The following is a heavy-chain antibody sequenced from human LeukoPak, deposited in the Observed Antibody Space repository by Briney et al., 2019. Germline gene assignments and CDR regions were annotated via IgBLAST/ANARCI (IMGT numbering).Heavy chain of an antibody. D-gene: IGHD2-8*01. V-gene: IGHV3-30*18. J-gene: IGHJ6*02. CDR1: GFTFSSYG. CDR2: ISYDGSSM. CDR3: AKLPFPSRMSYHHYGMDV. Sequence: GGSLRLSCEASGFTFSSYGIHWVRQAPGKGLEWVAVISYDGSSMFYADSVKGRFTVSRDNLKNTLYLQMDSLRAEDSAVYYCAKLPFPSRMSYHHYGMDVWGQGTTVTVSS.